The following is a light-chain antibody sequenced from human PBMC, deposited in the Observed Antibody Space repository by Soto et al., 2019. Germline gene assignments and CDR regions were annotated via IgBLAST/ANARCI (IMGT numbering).Light chain of an antibody. Sequence: QSVLTQPPSASGTPGQRVTISCSGSRSSIGSNTVNWYQHLPGSAPKLLIYSNNHRPSGVPDRFSASKAGASASLAISGLPSEDEGDYYCAAWDASLGGFYVFGSATKVTVL. V-gene: IGLV1-44*01. CDR3: AAWDASLGGFYV. CDR1: RSSIGSNT. CDR2: SNN. J-gene: IGLJ1*01.